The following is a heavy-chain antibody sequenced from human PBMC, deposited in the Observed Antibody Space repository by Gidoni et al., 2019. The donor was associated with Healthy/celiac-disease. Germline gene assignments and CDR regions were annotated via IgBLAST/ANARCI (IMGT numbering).Heavy chain of an antibody. CDR1: GGSISSYY. CDR3: ARDSGDRRDAFDI. Sequence: QVQLQESGPRLVKPSETLSLTCTVSGGSISSYYWSWIRQPPGKGLEWIGYIYYSGSTNYNPSLKSRVTISVDTSKNQFSLKLSSVTAADTAVYYCARDSGDRRDAFDIWGQGTMVTVSS. D-gene: IGHD4-17*01. V-gene: IGHV4-59*01. J-gene: IGHJ3*02. CDR2: IYYSGST.